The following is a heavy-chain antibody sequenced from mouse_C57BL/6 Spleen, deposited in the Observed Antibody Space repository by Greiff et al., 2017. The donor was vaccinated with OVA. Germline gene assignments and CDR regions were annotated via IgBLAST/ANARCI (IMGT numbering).Heavy chain of an antibody. CDR1: GFTFSDYG. CDR2: ISSGSSTI. V-gene: IGHV5-17*01. Sequence: EVMLVESGGGLVKPGGSLKLSCAASGFTFSDYGMHWVRQAPEKGLEWVAYISSGSSTIYYADTVKGRFTISRDNAKNTLFLQMTSLRSEDTAMYYCAREGFPGAMDYWGQGTSVTVSS. J-gene: IGHJ4*01. CDR3: AREGFPGAMDY.